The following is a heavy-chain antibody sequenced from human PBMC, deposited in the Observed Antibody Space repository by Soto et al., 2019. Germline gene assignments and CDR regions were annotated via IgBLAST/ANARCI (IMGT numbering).Heavy chain of an antibody. CDR1: GGSVTSGGYY. V-gene: IGHV4-31*03. CDR3: ARDADPGPVDY. Sequence: SETLSLTCTVFGGSVTSGGYYWSWIRQHPGKGLEWIGYIYYSGSTYYNPSLKSRVTISVDTSKNQFSLKLSSVTAADTAVYYCARDADPGPVDYWGQGTLVTVSS. CDR2: IYYSGST. J-gene: IGHJ4*02.